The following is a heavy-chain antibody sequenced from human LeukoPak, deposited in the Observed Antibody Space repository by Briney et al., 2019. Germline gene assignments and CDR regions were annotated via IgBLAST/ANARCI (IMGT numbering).Heavy chain of an antibody. J-gene: IGHJ6*02. CDR2: IYYSGST. V-gene: IGHV4-59*08. CDR1: GGSISNYY. Sequence: SETLSLTCTVSGGSISNYYWTWIRQPPGKGLEWIAFIYYSGSTNYNPSLESRVTILVDTSKNQFSLKLTSVTAADTAVYYCARHLYYYYGMDVWGHGTTVTVSS. CDR3: ARHLYYYYGMDV.